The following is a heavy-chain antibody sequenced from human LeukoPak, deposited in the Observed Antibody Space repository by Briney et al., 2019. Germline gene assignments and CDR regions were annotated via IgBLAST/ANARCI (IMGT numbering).Heavy chain of an antibody. J-gene: IGHJ3*02. V-gene: IGHV1-24*01. CDR2: FDPEDGET. D-gene: IGHD2-15*01. CDR1: GYTFTSYY. CDR3: ATDRVVADAFDI. Sequence: ASVKVSCKASGYTFTSYYMHWVRQAPGKGLEWMGGFDPEDGETIYAQKFQGRVTMTEDTSTDTAYMELSSLRSEDTAVYYCATDRVVADAFDIWGQGTMVTVSS.